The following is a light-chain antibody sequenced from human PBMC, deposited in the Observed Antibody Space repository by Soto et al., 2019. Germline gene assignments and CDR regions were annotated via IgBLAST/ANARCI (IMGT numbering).Light chain of an antibody. Sequence: QSALTQPASVSGSPGQSIAVACTGTSSDVGRYNYVSWYQQHPGKVPKLIIFDVSKRPSGVSDRFSGSKSGNTASLTISGLQAEDEADYYCCSYTTSTAYVFGTGTKLTVL. CDR1: SSDVGRYNY. J-gene: IGLJ1*01. CDR2: DVS. CDR3: CSYTTSTAYV. V-gene: IGLV2-14*03.